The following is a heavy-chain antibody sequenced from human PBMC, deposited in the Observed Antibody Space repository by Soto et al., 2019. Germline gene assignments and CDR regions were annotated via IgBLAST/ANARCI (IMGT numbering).Heavy chain of an antibody. V-gene: IGHV4-59*08. J-gene: IGHJ4*01. CDR2: MYNTGST. CDR3: SRGGPGMALRGFEY. Sequence: PSETLSLTCTVSGGSISGYYWSWIRQPPGKGLEWIGYMYNTGSTIYNPSPQLRVTISLDTSTNQFSLMLSSVTAADPDVCFCSRGGPGMALRGFEYWGQGTMVTVPS. D-gene: IGHD6-13*01. CDR1: GGSISGYY.